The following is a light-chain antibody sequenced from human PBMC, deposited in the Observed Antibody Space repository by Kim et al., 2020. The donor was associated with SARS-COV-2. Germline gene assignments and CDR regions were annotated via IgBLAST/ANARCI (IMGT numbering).Light chain of an antibody. J-gene: IGKJ2*01. CDR2: AAS. CDR3: QQYNNWPPYT. CDR1: QSVSTN. V-gene: IGKV3-15*01. Sequence: SPGERATLSCRASQSVSTNLAWYQQKPGQTPRLLIYAASTRATDVPTRFRASGSGTDFTLTIDSLQSADFAVYYCQQYNNWPPYTFGQGTKLEI.